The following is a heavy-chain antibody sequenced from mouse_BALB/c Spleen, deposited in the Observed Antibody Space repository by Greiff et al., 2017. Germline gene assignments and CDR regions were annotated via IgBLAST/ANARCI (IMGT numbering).Heavy chain of an antibody. D-gene: IGHD1-2*01. CDR3: ARFGYYFDY. Sequence: VQLKESGPGLVKPSQSLSLTCTVTGYSITSDYAWNWIRQFPGNKLEWMGYISYSGSTSYNPSLKSRISITRDTSKNQFFLQLNSVTTEDTATYYCARFGYYFDYWGQGTTLTVSS. V-gene: IGHV3-2*02. CDR1: GYSITSDYA. J-gene: IGHJ2*01. CDR2: ISYSGST.